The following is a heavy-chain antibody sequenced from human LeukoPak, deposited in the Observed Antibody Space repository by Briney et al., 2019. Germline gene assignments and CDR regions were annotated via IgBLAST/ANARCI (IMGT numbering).Heavy chain of an antibody. J-gene: IGHJ5*02. D-gene: IGHD5-18*01. V-gene: IGHV1-69*04. CDR2: INPILGIA. Sequence: ASVKVSCKASGGTFSSYGISWVRQAPGQGLEWMGKINPILGIANYAQKFQGRVTITADQSTSTAYMELSSLRSEDTAVYYCARGPRHDTAMINWFEPWGQGTLVTASS. CDR1: GGTFSSYG. CDR3: ARGPRHDTAMINWFEP.